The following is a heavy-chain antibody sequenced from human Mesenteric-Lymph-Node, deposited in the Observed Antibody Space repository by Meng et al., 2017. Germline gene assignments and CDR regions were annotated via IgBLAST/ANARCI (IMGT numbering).Heavy chain of an antibody. CDR3: ARDPEYGAFDV. CDR1: GFTFSSYA. J-gene: IGHJ3*01. CDR2: ITPGGSEK. D-gene: IGHD1-14*01. V-gene: IGHV3-7*01. Sequence: GESLKISCAASGFTFSSYAMSWVRQAPGKGLEWVANITPGGSEKYYVDSVKGRFTISRDNAKNLLYLQVNSLRVEDTAVYYCARDPEYGAFDVWGQGTMVTVSS.